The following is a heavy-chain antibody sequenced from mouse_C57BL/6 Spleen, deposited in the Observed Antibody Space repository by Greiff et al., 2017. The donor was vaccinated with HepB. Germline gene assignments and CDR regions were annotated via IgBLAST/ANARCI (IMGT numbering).Heavy chain of an antibody. Sequence: QVQLQQPGAELVRPGTSVKLSCKASGYTFTSYWMHWVKQRPGQGLEWIGVIDPSDSYTNYNQKFKGKATLTVDTSSSTAYMQRSSLTSEDSAVYYCARRGTTVVAGAMDYWGQGTSVTVSS. D-gene: IGHD1-1*01. CDR3: ARRGTTVVAGAMDY. V-gene: IGHV1-59*01. CDR1: GYTFTSYW. CDR2: IDPSDSYT. J-gene: IGHJ4*01.